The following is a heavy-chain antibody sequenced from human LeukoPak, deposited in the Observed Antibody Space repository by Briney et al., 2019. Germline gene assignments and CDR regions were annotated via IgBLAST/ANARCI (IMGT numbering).Heavy chain of an antibody. D-gene: IGHD1-1*01. V-gene: IGHV3-30*02. CDR2: IASDGNYK. Sequence: PGGSLRLSCAASGFTFTHYGVHWLRQAPGKGLEWLAYIASDGNYKDYGDSVKPRFPISRENSRNTVYLQRDSLRAEYTAVYYCANLPYNWNTHFGDYWGQGTLVSVSS. J-gene: IGHJ4*02. CDR3: ANLPYNWNTHFGDY. CDR1: GFTFTHYG.